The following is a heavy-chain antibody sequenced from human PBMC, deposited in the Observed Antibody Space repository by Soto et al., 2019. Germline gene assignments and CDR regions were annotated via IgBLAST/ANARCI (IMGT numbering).Heavy chain of an antibody. J-gene: IGHJ4*01. CDR3: ERDSGWLLNFAY. CDR1: VGSISSSSYY. D-gene: IGHD3-22*01. Sequence: PSETLSLTCTVSVGSISSSSYYWGWIRQPPGKGLEWIGSIYYSGSTYYNPSLKSRVTISVDTSKNQFSLKLSSVTAADTAVYYCERDSGWLLNFAYWGHGTLVXVS. CDR2: IYYSGST. V-gene: IGHV4-39*02.